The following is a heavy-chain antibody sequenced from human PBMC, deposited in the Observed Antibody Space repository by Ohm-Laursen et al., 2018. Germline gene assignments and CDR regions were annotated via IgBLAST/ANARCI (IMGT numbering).Heavy chain of an antibody. D-gene: IGHD3-10*01. CDR3: ARAGLWFGVDAFDI. CDR2: IYSGGST. Sequence: SLRLSCTASGFTVSSNYMSWVRQAPGKGLEWVSVIYSGGSTYYADSVKGRFTISRDNSKNTLYLQMNSLRAEDTAVYYCARAGLWFGVDAFDIWGQGTMVTVSS. J-gene: IGHJ3*02. V-gene: IGHV3-66*01. CDR1: GFTVSSNY.